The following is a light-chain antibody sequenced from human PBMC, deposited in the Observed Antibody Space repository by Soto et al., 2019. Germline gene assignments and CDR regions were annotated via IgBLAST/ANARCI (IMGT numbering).Light chain of an antibody. CDR1: QSVSSN. CDR2: DAS. Sequence: EIVLTQSPATLALSPGERATLSCRASQSVSSNLAWHQQKPGQAPRILMYDASTRATGIPARFSGSGSGTEFTLTISSLQSEDFAVYYCQQYHNWPITFGQGTRLE. CDR3: QQYHNWPIT. V-gene: IGKV3-15*01. J-gene: IGKJ5*01.